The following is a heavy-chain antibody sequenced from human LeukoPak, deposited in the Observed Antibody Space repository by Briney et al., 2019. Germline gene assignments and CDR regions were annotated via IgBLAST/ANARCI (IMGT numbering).Heavy chain of an antibody. CDR3: ARSTYSSGWYDKRFDY. J-gene: IGHJ4*02. V-gene: IGHV1-69*13. Sequence: SVKVSCKASGYTFTSYGISWVRQAPGQGLEWMGGIIPIFGTANYAQRFQGRVTITADESTSTAYMELSSLRSEDTAVYYCARSTYSSGWYDKRFDYWGQGTLVTVSS. D-gene: IGHD6-19*01. CDR2: IIPIFGTA. CDR1: GYTFTSYG.